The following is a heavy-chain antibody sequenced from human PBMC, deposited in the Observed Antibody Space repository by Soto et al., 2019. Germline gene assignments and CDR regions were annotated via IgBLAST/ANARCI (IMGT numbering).Heavy chain of an antibody. J-gene: IGHJ6*02. Sequence: QVQLVESGGGVVQPGRSLRLSCAASGFTFSSYGVHWVRQAPGKGLEWVAVISYDGSNKYYADSVKGRFTISRDNSKNTLYLQMNSLRAEDTAVYYCEAAEAPTMDVWGQGTTVTVSS. CDR3: EAAEAPTMDV. CDR2: ISYDGSNK. CDR1: GFTFSSYG. D-gene: IGHD2-15*01. V-gene: IGHV3-30*03.